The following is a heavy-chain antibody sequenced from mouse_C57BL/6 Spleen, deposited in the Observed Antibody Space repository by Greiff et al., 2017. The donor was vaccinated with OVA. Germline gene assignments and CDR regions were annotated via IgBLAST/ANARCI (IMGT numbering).Heavy chain of an antibody. CDR3: AIEPVNGKKDWYIDD. J-gene: IGHJ1*03. V-gene: IGHV1-76*01. CDR1: GYTFTDYY. D-gene: IGHD2-1*01. CDR2: IYPGSSNT. Sequence: QVQLQQSGAELVRPGASVKLSCKASGYTFTDYYINWVKQRPGQGLEWIARIYPGSSNTYYNEKFKGKATLTADKSTSTAYMQLSSLTAEDSAVYFCAIEPVNGKKDWYIDDWGTGTTVTVSS.